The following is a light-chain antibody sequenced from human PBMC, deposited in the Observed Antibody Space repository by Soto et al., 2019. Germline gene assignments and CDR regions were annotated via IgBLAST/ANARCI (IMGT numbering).Light chain of an antibody. CDR2: GAS. Sequence: EIVMTQSPATLSVSPGERATLSCRASQSVSSNLVWYQQKPGQAPRLLIYGASTRATGIPARFSGSGSGTEFTLTISRLEPEDFAVYYCQHYSSSPPAITFGQGTRLEN. CDR3: QHYSSSPPAIT. V-gene: IGKV3-15*01. J-gene: IGKJ5*01. CDR1: QSVSSN.